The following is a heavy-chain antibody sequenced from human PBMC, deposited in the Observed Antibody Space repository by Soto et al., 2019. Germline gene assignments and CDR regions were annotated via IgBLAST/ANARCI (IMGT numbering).Heavy chain of an antibody. V-gene: IGHV1-69*01. Sequence: QVQLVQSGAEVKKPGSSVKVSCKASGGTFSSYAISWVRQAPGQGLEWMGGIIPIFGTANYAEKFQGRVTMSSDEATSRAYIELRGLRSEDTAVYYCARVPNTIFGVVTPYSYYGMDVWGQGTTFTVSS. CDR2: IIPIFGTA. J-gene: IGHJ6*02. CDR3: ARVPNTIFGVVTPYSYYGMDV. CDR1: GGTFSSYA. D-gene: IGHD3-3*01.